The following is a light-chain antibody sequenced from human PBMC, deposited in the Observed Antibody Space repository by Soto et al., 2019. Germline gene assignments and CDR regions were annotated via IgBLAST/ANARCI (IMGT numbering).Light chain of an antibody. CDR1: ASDVGGYNY. CDR3: CSYTSRTTYV. V-gene: IGLV2-14*01. J-gene: IGLJ1*01. Sequence: QSVLTQAACVSGSPGQSITISCTGTASDVGGYNYVSWYQQHPGKAPKLMIHAVSNRPSGISSRFSGSKSGNTASLTISGLQSEDEADYFCCSYTSRTTYVFGTGTKVTVL. CDR2: AVS.